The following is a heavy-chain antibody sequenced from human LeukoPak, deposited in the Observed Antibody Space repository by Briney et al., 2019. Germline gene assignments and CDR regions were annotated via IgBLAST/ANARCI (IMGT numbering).Heavy chain of an antibody. D-gene: IGHD5-18*01. CDR1: AYSFTDYY. CDR2: INTNTGNP. Sequence: ASVKVSCKASAYSFTDYYIYWVRQAPGQGLEWRGWINTNTGNPTYAQGFTGRFVFSLDTSVSTAYLQISSLKAEDTAVYYCARAARVDTAMADFDYWGQGTLVTVSS. CDR3: ARAARVDTAMADFDY. V-gene: IGHV7-4-1*02. J-gene: IGHJ4*02.